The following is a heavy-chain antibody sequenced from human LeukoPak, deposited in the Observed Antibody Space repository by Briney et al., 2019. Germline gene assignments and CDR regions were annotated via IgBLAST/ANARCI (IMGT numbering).Heavy chain of an antibody. D-gene: IGHD3-10*01. CDR1: GYTFTSYG. CDR3: ARVKRYGSGTTGGDY. V-gene: IGHV1-18*04. J-gene: IGHJ4*02. CDR2: ISAYNGNT. Sequence: ASVKVSCKASGYTFTSYGISWVRQAPGQGLEWMGWISAYNGNTNYAQKLQGRVTMTTDTTTSTASMELRSLRSDDTAVYYCARVKRYGSGTTGGDYWGQGTLVTVSS.